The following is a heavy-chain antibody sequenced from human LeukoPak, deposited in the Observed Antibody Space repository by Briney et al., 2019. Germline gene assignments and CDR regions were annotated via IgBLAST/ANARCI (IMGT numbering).Heavy chain of an antibody. CDR1: GFTFSGSA. J-gene: IGHJ4*02. Sequence: GGSLRLSCAASGFTFSGSAMHWVRQASGKGLEWVGRIRSKANSYATAYAASVKGRFTISRDDSKNTAYLQMNSLKTEDTAVYYCATCSGGSCYFDYWGQGTLVTVSS. V-gene: IGHV3-73*01. CDR3: ATCSGGSCYFDY. D-gene: IGHD2-15*01. CDR2: IRSKANSYAT.